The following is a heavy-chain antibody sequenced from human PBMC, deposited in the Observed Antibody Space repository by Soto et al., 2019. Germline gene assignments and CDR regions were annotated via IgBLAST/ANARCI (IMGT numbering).Heavy chain of an antibody. V-gene: IGHV4-30-4*01. J-gene: IGHJ5*02. CDR2: IYYCGST. CDR3: ARERPDGSRLDP. CDR1: GGSISSGDYY. Sequence: SETLSLTCTVSGGSISSGDYYWSWIRQPPGKGLEWIGYIYYCGSTYYNPSLKSRVTISVDTSKNQFSLKLSSVTAADTAVYYCARERPDGSRLDPWGQGTLVTVSS. D-gene: IGHD6-13*01.